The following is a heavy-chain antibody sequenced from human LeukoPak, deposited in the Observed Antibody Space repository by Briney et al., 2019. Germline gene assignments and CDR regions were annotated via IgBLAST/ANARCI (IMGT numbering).Heavy chain of an antibody. D-gene: IGHD2-21*01. CDR2: INPNSGVI. CDR1: GYTFTDYY. Sequence: ASVKVSCKTSGYTFTDYYMHWVRQAPGQGVEWMGWINPNSGVISSAQKFQGRVTITRDTSITTVYMEVRWLTSDDTAIYYCARADRLDGAPYLIGPWGQGTLVTVSS. J-gene: IGHJ5*02. V-gene: IGHV1-2*02. CDR3: ARADRLDGAPYLIGP.